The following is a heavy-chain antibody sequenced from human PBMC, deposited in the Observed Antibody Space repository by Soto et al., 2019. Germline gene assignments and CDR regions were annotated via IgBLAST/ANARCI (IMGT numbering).Heavy chain of an antibody. Sequence: PSETLSLTCDVSGTSVSSGSFYFHWIRQAPGKGLEWIGYIYHTGKTNYSPSLRSRTTISSDTSRNQFSLKLNSVTAAETAVYYCAREYCSGGSCYLDAFDFWGQGTMVTVSS. J-gene: IGHJ3*01. CDR2: IYHTGKT. CDR1: GTSVSSGSFY. V-gene: IGHV4-61*01. CDR3: AREYCSGGSCYLDAFDF. D-gene: IGHD2-15*01.